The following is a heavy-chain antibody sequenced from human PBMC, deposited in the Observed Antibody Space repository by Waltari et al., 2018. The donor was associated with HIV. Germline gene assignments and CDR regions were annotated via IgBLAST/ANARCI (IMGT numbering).Heavy chain of an antibody. CDR3: ATGFVPGY. D-gene: IGHD3-10*01. V-gene: IGHV3-7*01. CDR2: MKEDGSEK. Sequence: EVQLVESGGGLVQPGESLRLSCTASGFSFSTSWMSWVRQSPGKGLEWVANMKEDGSEKRDADSVKGRFIISRDNAMNSLYLQMNNLRAEDTAVYYCATGFVPGYWGQGTLVTVSS. CDR1: GFSFSTSW. J-gene: IGHJ4*02.